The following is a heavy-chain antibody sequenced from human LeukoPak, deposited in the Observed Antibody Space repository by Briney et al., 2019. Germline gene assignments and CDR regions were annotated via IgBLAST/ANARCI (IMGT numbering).Heavy chain of an antibody. Sequence: GGSLRLSCAASGFTFSSYGMHWVRQAPGKGLEWVAVIWYDGSNKYYADSVKGRFTISRDNSKNTLYLQMNSLRAEDTAVYYRAKDLRWQSRTQSPDYWGQGTLVTVSS. J-gene: IGHJ4*02. V-gene: IGHV3-33*06. CDR3: AKDLRWQSRTQSPDY. CDR2: IWYDGSNK. D-gene: IGHD4-23*01. CDR1: GFTFSSYG.